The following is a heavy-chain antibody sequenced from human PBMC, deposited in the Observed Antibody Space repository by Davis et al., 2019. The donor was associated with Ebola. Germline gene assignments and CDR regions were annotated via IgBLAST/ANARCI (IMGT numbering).Heavy chain of an antibody. CDR1: GFTLSTYS. Sequence: GESLKISCAASGFTLSTYSMNWVRQAPEKGLEWVSSISSNDGSTYYADSVKGRFSISTDSAKNSLFLQMNSLRAEDTAVYYCARHGGSGYYYSPDYWGQGTLVTVSS. J-gene: IGHJ4*02. D-gene: IGHD3-10*01. CDR2: ISSNDGST. CDR3: ARHGGSGYYYSPDY. V-gene: IGHV3-21*01.